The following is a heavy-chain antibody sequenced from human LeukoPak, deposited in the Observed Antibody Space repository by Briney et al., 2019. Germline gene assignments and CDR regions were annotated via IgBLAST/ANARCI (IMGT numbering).Heavy chain of an antibody. Sequence: PGGSLRLSCAASGFTFSSDAMSWVRQAPGKGLEWVSAISGSGGSTYYADSVKGRFTISRDNSKNTLYLQMNSLRAEDMALYYCAKVGVPYSSSRYYFDYWGQGTLVTVSS. CDR1: GFTFSSDA. CDR2: ISGSGGST. V-gene: IGHV3-23*01. CDR3: AKVGVPYSSSRYYFDY. D-gene: IGHD6-13*01. J-gene: IGHJ4*02.